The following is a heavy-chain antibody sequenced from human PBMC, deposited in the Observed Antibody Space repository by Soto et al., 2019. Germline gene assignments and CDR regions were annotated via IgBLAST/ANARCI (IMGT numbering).Heavy chain of an antibody. CDR1: GFTFHSFT. CDR2: ISSNSAYI. D-gene: IGHD6-13*01. V-gene: IGHV3-21*01. Sequence: NPGGSLRLSCAASGFTFHSFTMNWVRQAPGKGLEWVSTISSNSAYIYYTDALRGRFTISRDNAKNSLHLQMNSLRAEDTAVYYCTRDASRDSSARGWFDPWGPGTLVTVSS. CDR3: TRDASRDSSARGWFDP. J-gene: IGHJ5*02.